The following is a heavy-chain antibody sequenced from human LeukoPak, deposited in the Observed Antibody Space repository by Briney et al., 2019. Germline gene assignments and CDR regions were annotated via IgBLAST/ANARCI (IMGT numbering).Heavy chain of an antibody. CDR3: ARDWPRPYYYYMDV. J-gene: IGHJ6*03. CDR2: IYYSGST. Sequence: SETLSLTCTVSGGSISSSSYYWGWIRQPPGKGLEWIGSIYYSGSTYYNPSLKSRVTISVDTSKNQFSLKLSSVTAADTAVYYCARDWPRPYYYYMDVWGKGTTVTVSS. V-gene: IGHV4-39*07. CDR1: GGSISSSSYY.